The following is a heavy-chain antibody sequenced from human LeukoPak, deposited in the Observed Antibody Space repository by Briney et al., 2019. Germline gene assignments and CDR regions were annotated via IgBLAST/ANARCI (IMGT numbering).Heavy chain of an antibody. CDR1: GFTFDDYA. V-gene: IGHV3-9*01. J-gene: IGHJ2*01. CDR2: ISWNSGSI. Sequence: QAGRSLRLSCAASGFTFDDYAMHWVRQAPGKGLEWVSGISWNSGSIGYADSVKGRFTISRDNAKNSLYLQMNSLRAEDTALYYCARDRRYGGYERYFDLWGRGTLVTVSS. D-gene: IGHD5-12*01. CDR3: ARDRRYGGYERYFDL.